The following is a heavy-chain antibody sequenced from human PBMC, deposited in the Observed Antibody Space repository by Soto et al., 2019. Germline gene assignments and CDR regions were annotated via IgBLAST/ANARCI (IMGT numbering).Heavy chain of an antibody. CDR3: AHRVLRTVFGLVTPTAIYFDF. Sequence: QITLNESGPTQVKPRQTLTLTCTFSGFSLTTSGVGVGWIRQSPGKAPEWLALIYWDVDKRYSPSLKSRLTLIKDSSKNLVVLTMADLDPADTASYYCAHRVLRTVFGLVTPTAIYFDFWGQGTPVAVSS. V-gene: IGHV2-5*02. D-gene: IGHD3-3*01. J-gene: IGHJ4*02. CDR2: IYWDVDK. CDR1: GFSLTTSGVG.